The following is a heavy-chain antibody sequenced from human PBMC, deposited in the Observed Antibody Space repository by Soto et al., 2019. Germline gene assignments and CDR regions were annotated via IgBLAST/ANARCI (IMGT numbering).Heavy chain of an antibody. CDR3: ARRVQVWLPDYYGMDV. CDR2: ISTLNGNT. CDR1: GYDYVTYA. J-gene: IGHJ6*02. V-gene: IGHV1-18*01. Sequence: QAQLVQSGAEVKKPGASVNVSCKASGYDYVTYAMTWVRQRPGQGLEWMGWISTLNGNTNYAQNFQGRVTMTTDTSTRIVHLELRSLTSDDTAVYYCARRVQVWLPDYYGMDVWGQGTTVTVSS. D-gene: IGHD5-18*01.